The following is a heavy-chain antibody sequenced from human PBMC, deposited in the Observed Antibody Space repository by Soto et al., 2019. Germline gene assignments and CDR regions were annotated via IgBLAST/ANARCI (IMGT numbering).Heavy chain of an antibody. D-gene: IGHD2-2*01. V-gene: IGHV4-61*08. J-gene: IGHJ4*02. CDR1: GGSISSGGYC. CDR2: IYYSGST. CDR3: ARAFQVGEFGYCSSTSCYYFDY. Sequence: PSETLSLTCTVSGGSISSGGYCWSWIRQHPGKGLEWIGYIYYSGSTNYNPSLKSRVTISVDTSKNQFSLKLSSVTAADTAVYYCARAFQVGEFGYCSSTSCYYFDYWGQGTLVTVSS.